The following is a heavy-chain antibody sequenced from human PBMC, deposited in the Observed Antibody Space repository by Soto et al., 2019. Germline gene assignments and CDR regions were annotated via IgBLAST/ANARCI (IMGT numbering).Heavy chain of an antibody. J-gene: IGHJ5*02. CDR2: INHSGST. D-gene: IGHD2-2*01. CDR3: ARGGIVVVPAAKRWFDP. CDR1: GGSISSGGYS. Sequence: SETLSLTCAVSGGSISSGGYSWSWIRQPPGKGLEWIGEINHSGSTNYNPSLKSRVTISVDTSKNQFSLKLSSVAAADTAVYYCARGGIVVVPAAKRWFDPWGQGTLVTVSS. V-gene: IGHV4-30-2*01.